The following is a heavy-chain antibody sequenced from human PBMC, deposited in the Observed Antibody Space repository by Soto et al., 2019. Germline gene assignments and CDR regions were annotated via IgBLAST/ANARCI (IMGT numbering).Heavy chain of an antibody. CDR1: GFTFSSYE. CDR3: ASSRIAATFDY. CDR2: ISSSGSTI. D-gene: IGHD6-13*01. J-gene: IGHJ4*02. V-gene: IGHV3-48*03. Sequence: EVQLVESGGGLVQPGGSLRLSCAASGFTFSSYEMNWVRQAPGKGLEWVSYISSSGSTIYYADSVKGRFTISRDNAKNSLYLQMNSLRAEDTAVYYCASSRIAATFDYWGQGTLVTFSS.